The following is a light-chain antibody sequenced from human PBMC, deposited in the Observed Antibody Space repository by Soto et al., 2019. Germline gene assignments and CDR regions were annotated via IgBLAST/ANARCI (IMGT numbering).Light chain of an antibody. V-gene: IGKV1-9*01. CDR1: QTVSSY. Sequence: DIQLTQSPSFLSASVGDRVTITCRASQTVSSYLVWSQQKPGKAPKVLITDASTLQGGVPSRFSGSGFRTEFTLTIRGLQPEDVATYYCQQLHNFVTFGPGTKVNI. CDR3: QQLHNFVT. CDR2: DAS. J-gene: IGKJ3*01.